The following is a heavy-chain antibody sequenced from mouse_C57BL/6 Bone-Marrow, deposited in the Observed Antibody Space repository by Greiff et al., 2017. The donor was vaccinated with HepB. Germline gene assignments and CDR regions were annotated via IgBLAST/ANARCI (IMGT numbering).Heavy chain of an antibody. CDR1: GYTFTDYE. Sequence: QVQLQQSGAELVRPGASVTLSCKASGYTFTDYEMHWVKQTPVHGLEWIGAIDPETGGTAYNQKFKGKATLTVDTSSSTAYMQLSSLTSEDSAVYYCARGGITTVVAFDYWGQGTTLTVSS. CDR2: IDPETGGT. CDR3: ARGGITTVVAFDY. V-gene: IGHV1-15*01. J-gene: IGHJ2*01. D-gene: IGHD1-1*01.